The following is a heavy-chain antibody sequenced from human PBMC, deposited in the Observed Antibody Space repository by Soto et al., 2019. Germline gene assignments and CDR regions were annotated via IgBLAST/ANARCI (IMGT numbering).Heavy chain of an antibody. J-gene: IGHJ3*02. Sequence: PGGSLRLSCAASGFTFSSYAMHWVRQAPGKGLEWVAVISDDRSNKCYADSVKGRFTISRDNSKNTLYLQMNSLRGEDTAVYYCARVSGSHIRDILTGYSGAFDIWGQGTMVTVSS. D-gene: IGHD3-9*01. CDR1: GFTFSSYA. V-gene: IGHV3-30-3*01. CDR2: ISDDRSNK. CDR3: ARVSGSHIRDILTGYSGAFDI.